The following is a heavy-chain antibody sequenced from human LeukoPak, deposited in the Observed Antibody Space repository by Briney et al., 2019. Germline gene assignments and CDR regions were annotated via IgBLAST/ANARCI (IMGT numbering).Heavy chain of an antibody. CDR3: ARGGSPGLDYYYMDV. CDR2: ISSSSSYK. J-gene: IGHJ6*03. D-gene: IGHD3-16*01. V-gene: IGHV3-21*01. Sequence: GGSLRLSCTASGFTFSSYSMNWVRQAPGKGLEWVSYISSSSSYKYYADSMKGRFTISRDNAKDSLYLQMNSLRAEDTAVYYCARGGSPGLDYYYMDVWGKGTTVTVSS. CDR1: GFTFSSYS.